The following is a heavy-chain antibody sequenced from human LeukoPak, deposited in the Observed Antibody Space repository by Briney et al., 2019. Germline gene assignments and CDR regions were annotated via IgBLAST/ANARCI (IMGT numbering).Heavy chain of an antibody. V-gene: IGHV4-61*01. Sequence: PSETLSLTCAVSGVSINTCCYYWTWIRQPPGKGLEWIGYKYYSGSTNYNPSLKSRVTISVDTSKNQFSLKLSSVTAADTAVYYCASDTAMATGAFDIWGQGTMVAVSS. CDR1: GVSINTCCYY. CDR3: ASDTAMATGAFDI. CDR2: KYYSGST. D-gene: IGHD5-18*01. J-gene: IGHJ3*02.